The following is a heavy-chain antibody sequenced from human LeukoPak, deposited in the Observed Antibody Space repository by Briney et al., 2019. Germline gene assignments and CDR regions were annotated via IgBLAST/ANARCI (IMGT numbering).Heavy chain of an antibody. V-gene: IGHV1-2*02. D-gene: IGHD6-19*01. CDR2: INPNSGGT. CDR1: GYTFTGYY. J-gene: IGHJ4*02. Sequence: ASVKVSCKASGYTFTGYYMHWVRQAPGQGLEWMGLINPNSGGTNYAQKFQGRVTMTRDTSISTAYMELSRLRSDDTAVYYCARGCPMSGCLDYWGQGTLVTVSS. CDR3: ARGCPMSGCLDY.